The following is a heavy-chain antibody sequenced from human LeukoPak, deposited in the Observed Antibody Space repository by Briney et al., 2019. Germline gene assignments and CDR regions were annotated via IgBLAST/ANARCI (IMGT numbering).Heavy chain of an antibody. Sequence: GGSLRLSCAASGFTFSSYEMNWVRQAPGKGLEWVPYISSSGSTIYYADSVKGRFTISRDNAKNSLYLQMNSLRAEDTAVYYCARDRYCSGGSCYYFDYWGQGTLVTVSS. CDR2: ISSSGSTI. CDR3: ARDRYCSGGSCYYFDY. CDR1: GFTFSSYE. J-gene: IGHJ4*02. V-gene: IGHV3-48*03. D-gene: IGHD2-15*01.